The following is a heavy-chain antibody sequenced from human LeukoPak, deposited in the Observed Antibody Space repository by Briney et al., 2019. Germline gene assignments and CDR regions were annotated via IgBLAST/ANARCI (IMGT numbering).Heavy chain of an antibody. CDR2: ISSSGNV. J-gene: IGHJ4*02. Sequence: GGSLRLSCAASGFTFSSYEMNWVRQAPGKGLEWVSYISSSGNVYYADSVKGRFTISRDNSRNILYLQMDSLRADDTAVYYCAKDSSWGYPAYHCDYWGQGTLVTVSS. CDR3: AKDSSWGYPAYHCDY. CDR1: GFTFSSYE. V-gene: IGHV3-48*03. D-gene: IGHD2-15*01.